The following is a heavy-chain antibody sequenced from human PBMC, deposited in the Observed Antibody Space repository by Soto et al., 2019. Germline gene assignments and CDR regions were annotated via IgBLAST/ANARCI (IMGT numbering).Heavy chain of an antibody. CDR3: ARARMYSGAYHDY. V-gene: IGHV1-18*04. CDR1: GYTFSNFG. D-gene: IGHD1-26*01. Sequence: VWTGPEVESPGASVKVSCKASGYTFSNFGINWVRQAPGQGLEWMGWITPYNGNANYAQKHQDRLTITTDTSTNTAYLELRSLRSDDTAVYFCARARMYSGAYHDYWGQGTLVTVSS. J-gene: IGHJ4*02. CDR2: ITPYNGNA.